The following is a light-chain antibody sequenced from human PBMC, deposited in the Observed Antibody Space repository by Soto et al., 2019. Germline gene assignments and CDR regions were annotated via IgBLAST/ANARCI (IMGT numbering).Light chain of an antibody. CDR3: QQSYRTTLT. CDR2: SAS. CDR1: QSISGY. J-gene: IGKJ1*01. Sequence: DIQMTQSPSSLSASIGDSVTITCRASQSISGYLNWYQQELGRAPKLLIYSASNLQSGVPSRFSGSGYGTDFTLTIRSLQPEDFATYYCQQSYRTTLTFGQGTKVDIK. V-gene: IGKV1-39*01.